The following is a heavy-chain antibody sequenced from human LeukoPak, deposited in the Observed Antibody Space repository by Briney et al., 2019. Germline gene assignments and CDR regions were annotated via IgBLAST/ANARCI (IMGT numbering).Heavy chain of an antibody. CDR2: INQSGVT. D-gene: IGHD3-22*01. CDR1: GGSFSSGDY. J-gene: IGHJ6*04. CDR3: AKVYYSVDA. V-gene: IGHV4-34*01. Sequence: LETLSHTCAVSGGSFSSGDYCGWIRQSPGKGLEWIGEINQSGVTNYNPSLKSRVTISVDTSKNQFSLNLRSVTAADTAVYYCAKVYYSVDAWGKGTTVTVSS.